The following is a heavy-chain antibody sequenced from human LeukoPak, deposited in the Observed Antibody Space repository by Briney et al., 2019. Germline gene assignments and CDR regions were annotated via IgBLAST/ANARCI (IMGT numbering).Heavy chain of an antibody. V-gene: IGHV3-23*01. Sequence: GGSLRLSCAASGFTFSSYGMHWVRQAPGKGLEWVSAISGSGGSTYYADSVKGRFTISRDNSKNTLYLQMNSLKTEDTAVYYCTTLRPYIQPRWGQGTMVTVSS. D-gene: IGHD5-18*01. CDR2: ISGSGGST. J-gene: IGHJ3*01. CDR3: TTLRPYIQPR. CDR1: GFTFSSYG.